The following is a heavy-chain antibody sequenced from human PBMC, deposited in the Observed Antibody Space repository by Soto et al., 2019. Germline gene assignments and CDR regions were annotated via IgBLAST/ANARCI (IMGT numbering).Heavy chain of an antibody. CDR1: GASISYGGFS. CDR2: ISHLEST. J-gene: IGHJ4*02. CDR3: ARGGGYDSFDY. Sequence: PSETLSLTCTVSGASISYGGFSWSWIRQSPGKGLEWIGYISHLESTYFHPSFKSRLTMSIDRTRNQFSLKLSSVTAADMAVYYCARGGGYDSFDYWGQGVLVTSPQ. V-gene: IGHV4-30-2*06. D-gene: IGHD5-12*01.